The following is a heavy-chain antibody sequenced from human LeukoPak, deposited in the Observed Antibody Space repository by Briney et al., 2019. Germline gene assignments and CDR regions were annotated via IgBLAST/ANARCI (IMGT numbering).Heavy chain of an antibody. V-gene: IGHV4-31*03. CDR1: GGSLSSGGYY. Sequence: PSETLSLTCTVSGGSLSSGGYYWSWIRQHPGKGLEWIGYIYYSGSTYYNPSLKSRVTISVDTSKNQFSLKLSSVTAADTAVYYCARERVYGGNSLDYWGQGTLVTVSS. CDR2: IYYSGST. J-gene: IGHJ4*02. D-gene: IGHD4-23*01. CDR3: ARERVYGGNSLDY.